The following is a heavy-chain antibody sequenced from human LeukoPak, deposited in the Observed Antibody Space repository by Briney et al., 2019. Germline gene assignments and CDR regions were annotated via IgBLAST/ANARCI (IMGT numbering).Heavy chain of an antibody. CDR2: AYYSGGT. D-gene: IGHD3-3*01. V-gene: IGHV4-39*01. J-gene: IGHJ4*02. Sequence: SETLSLTCSVSGGSISSSNYYWAWIRQPPGKGLEWIGRAYYSGGTYYNPSLESRVTISTDTSKKQLSLKLTSATAADTAVYYCAKFFPSTQSSYFDYWGKGPLVTVSS. CDR3: AKFFPSTQSSYFDY. CDR1: GGSISSSNYY.